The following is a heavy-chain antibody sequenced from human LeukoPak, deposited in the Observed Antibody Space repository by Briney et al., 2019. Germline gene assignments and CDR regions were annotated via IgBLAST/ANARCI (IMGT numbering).Heavy chain of an antibody. Sequence: GGSLRLSCAASGFIFSSYEMNWVRQARGKGLEWVSYISSSGSIIFSADSVKGRLTISRENAKNSLYLQMHSLRAEDTAIYYCSGQYSSSSVVAYWGQGTLGTVS. CDR2: ISSSGSII. J-gene: IGHJ4*02. V-gene: IGHV3-48*03. D-gene: IGHD6-6*01. CDR3: SGQYSSSSVVAY. CDR1: GFIFSSYE.